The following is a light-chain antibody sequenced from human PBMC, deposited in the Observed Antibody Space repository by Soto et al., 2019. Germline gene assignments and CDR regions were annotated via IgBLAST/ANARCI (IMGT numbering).Light chain of an antibody. V-gene: IGLV2-14*01. CDR3: SSYSTYNARV. CDR1: SNDVGGYNS. CDR2: DVS. Sequence: QSVLTQPASVSGSPGQSITISCTGTSNDVGGYNSVSWYQQHPGTAPQLMIYDVSYRPSGVSTRFSGSRSGNTASLTISGLHADDEADYFCSSYSTYNARVFGGGTKLTVL. J-gene: IGLJ3*02.